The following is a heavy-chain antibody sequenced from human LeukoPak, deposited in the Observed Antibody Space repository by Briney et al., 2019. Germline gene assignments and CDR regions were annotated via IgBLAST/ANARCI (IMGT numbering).Heavy chain of an antibody. J-gene: IGHJ6*03. CDR1: GYTFTSYG. D-gene: IGHD1-26*01. Sequence: ASVKVSCKASGYTFTSYGISWVRQAPGQGLEWMGWISAYNGNTNYAQKLQGRVTMTTDTSTSTAYMELRSLRSDDTAVYYCARDSAMGYYYYYYMDVWGKGTTVTISS. V-gene: IGHV1-18*01. CDR3: ARDSAMGYYYYYYMDV. CDR2: ISAYNGNT.